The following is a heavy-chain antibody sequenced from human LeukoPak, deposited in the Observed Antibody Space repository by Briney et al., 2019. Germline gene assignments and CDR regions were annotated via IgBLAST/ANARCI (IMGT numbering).Heavy chain of an antibody. CDR1: GFTFSSYS. Sequence: GGSLRLSCAASGFTFSSYSMNWIRQAPGKGLEWVAVISYDGSNKYYADSVKGRFTISRDNSKNTLYLQMNSLRAEDTAVYYCARDLYPTVTTSPIFDYWGQGTLVTVSS. CDR3: ARDLYPTVTTSPIFDY. J-gene: IGHJ4*02. V-gene: IGHV3-30*03. CDR2: ISYDGSNK. D-gene: IGHD4-17*01.